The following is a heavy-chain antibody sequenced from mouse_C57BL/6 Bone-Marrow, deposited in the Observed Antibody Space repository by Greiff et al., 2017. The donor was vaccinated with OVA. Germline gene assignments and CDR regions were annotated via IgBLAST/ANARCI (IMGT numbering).Heavy chain of an antibody. V-gene: IGHV1-59*01. CDR3: ARSYYGSSYGAY. CDR1: GYTFTSYW. D-gene: IGHD1-1*01. CDR2: IDPSDSYT. Sequence: QVQLKQPGAELVRPGTSVKLSCKASGYTFTSYWMHWVKQRPGQGLEWIGVIDPSDSYTNYNQKFKGKATLTVDTSSSTAYMQLSSLTSEDSAVYYCARSYYGSSYGAYWGQGTLVTVSA. J-gene: IGHJ3*01.